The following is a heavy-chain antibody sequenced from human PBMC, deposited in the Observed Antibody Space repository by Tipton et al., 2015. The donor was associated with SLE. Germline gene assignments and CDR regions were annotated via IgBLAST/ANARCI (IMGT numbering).Heavy chain of an antibody. Sequence: GLVKPSQTLSPTCAISGDSVSSNSAAWNWIRQSPSRGLEWLGRTYYRSKWYNDYAVSVKSRITINPDTSKNQFSLQLNSVTPEDTAVYYCAREVTVAGMGTEYFQHWGQGTLVTVSS. J-gene: IGHJ1*01. CDR1: GDSVSSNSAA. D-gene: IGHD6-19*01. V-gene: IGHV6-1*01. CDR3: AREVTVAGMGTEYFQH. CDR2: TYYRSKWYN.